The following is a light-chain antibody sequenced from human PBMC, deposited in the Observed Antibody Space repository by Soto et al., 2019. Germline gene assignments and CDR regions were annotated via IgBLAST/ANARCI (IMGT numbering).Light chain of an antibody. V-gene: IGLV2-23*01. Sequence: QSALTQPASVSGSPGQSINISCTGTSSDVGTYNLVSWHQHHPGKAPKLIIYEGSKRPSGVSNRFSGSKSGNTASLTISGFQAEDEADYYCCSFAVGSTLVFGGGTKLTVL. CDR1: SSDVGTYNL. J-gene: IGLJ2*01. CDR2: EGS. CDR3: CSFAVGSTLV.